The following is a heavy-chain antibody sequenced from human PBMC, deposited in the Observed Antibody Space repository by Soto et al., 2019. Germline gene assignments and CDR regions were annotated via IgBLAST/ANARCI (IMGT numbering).Heavy chain of an antibody. CDR2: IIPILGIA. J-gene: IGHJ4*02. CDR1: GGTFSSYT. D-gene: IGHD1-1*01. V-gene: IGHV1-69*02. CDR3: ARSPKDNWNGEPSFDY. Sequence: GASVKVSCKASGGTFSSYTISWVRQAPGQGLEWMGRIIPILGIANYAQKFQGRVTITADKSTSTAYMELSSLRSEDTAVYYCARSPKDNWNGEPSFDYWGQGTLVTVSS.